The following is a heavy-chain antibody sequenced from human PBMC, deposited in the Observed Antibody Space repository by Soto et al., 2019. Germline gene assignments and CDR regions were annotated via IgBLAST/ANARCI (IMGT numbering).Heavy chain of an antibody. J-gene: IGHJ4*02. CDR2: IKSKTDGGTT. Sequence: PGGSLRLSCAASGFTFSNAWMSWVRQAPGKGLEWVGRIKSKTDGGTTDYAAPVKGRFTISRDDSKNTLYLQMNSLKTEDTAVYYCTTERSYYYDSSGYWYYFDYWGQGTLVTVSS. D-gene: IGHD3-22*01. CDR3: TTERSYYYDSSGYWYYFDY. V-gene: IGHV3-15*01. CDR1: GFTFSNAW.